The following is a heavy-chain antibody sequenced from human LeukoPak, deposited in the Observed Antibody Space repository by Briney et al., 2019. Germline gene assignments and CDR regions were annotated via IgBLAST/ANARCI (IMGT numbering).Heavy chain of an antibody. CDR1: GCTFDDYA. CDR3: ARVKGSGDSNSIDY. CDR2: INWNGGST. J-gene: IGHJ4*02. V-gene: IGHV3-20*04. Sequence: PGGSLRLSCAASGCTFDDYAMNWVRQAPGKGLEWVSGINWNGGSTYYRDSVKGRFTISRDNAKNSLYLQMNSLRAEDTALYYSARVKGSGDSNSIDYRGQGTLVTVSS. D-gene: IGHD2-15*01.